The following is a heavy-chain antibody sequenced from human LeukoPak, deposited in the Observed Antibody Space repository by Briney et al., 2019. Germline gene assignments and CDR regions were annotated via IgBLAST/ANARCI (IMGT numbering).Heavy chain of an antibody. J-gene: IGHJ5*02. CDR1: GFTFSGSA. D-gene: IGHD1-26*01. V-gene: IGHV3-73*01. CDR2: IGKKDKGYATAT. Sequence: GGSLKLFCAASGFTFSGSAIHWVRQSSGKGLEWVGQIGKKDKGYATATAYAASVKGRFTISRDDSINTAYLQMKSLKTEDTALYYCTRDSGTYNGFDPWGQGTLVTVSS. CDR3: TRDSGTYNGFDP.